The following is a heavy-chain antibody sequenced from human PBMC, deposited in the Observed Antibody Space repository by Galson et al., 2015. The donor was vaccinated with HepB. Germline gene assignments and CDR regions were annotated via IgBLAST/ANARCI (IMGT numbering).Heavy chain of an antibody. CDR2: ISYDGSNK. D-gene: IGHD2-21*01. V-gene: IGHV3-30-3*01. CDR3: ARVPAYCGGDCGVDY. Sequence: SLRLSCAASGFTFSSYAMHWVRQAPGKGLEWVAVISYDGSNKYYADSVKGRFTISRDNSKNTLYLQMNSLRAEDTAVYYCARVPAYCGGDCGVDYWGQGTLVTVSS. CDR1: GFTFSSYA. J-gene: IGHJ4*02.